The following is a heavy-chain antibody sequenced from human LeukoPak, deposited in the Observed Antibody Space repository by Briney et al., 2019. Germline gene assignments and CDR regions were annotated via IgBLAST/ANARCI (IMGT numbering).Heavy chain of an antibody. D-gene: IGHD4-17*01. CDR1: GFTLSSYA. CDR2: ISGSGGST. CDR3: AKGIPDYGDYGVSVAFDI. J-gene: IGHJ3*02. Sequence: GGSLTLSCAASGFTLSSYAMSWVRQAPGKGLEWVSAISGSGGSTYYADSVKGRFTISRDNSKNTLYLQMNSLRAEDTAVYYCAKGIPDYGDYGVSVAFDIWGQGTMVTVSS. V-gene: IGHV3-23*01.